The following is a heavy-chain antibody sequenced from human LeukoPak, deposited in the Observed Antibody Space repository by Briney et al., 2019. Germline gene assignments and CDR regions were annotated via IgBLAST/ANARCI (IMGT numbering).Heavy chain of an antibody. CDR1: RGSIFSSEYY. CDR3: ARLPYYYDRSGYSYWYFDL. V-gene: IGHV4-39*01. D-gene: IGHD3-22*01. Sequence: SETLSLTCTVSRGSIFSSEYYWGWVRQPPGKGLEWLASVYYRGSAYYNPSLKSRLTISVDTSRTRFSLKLTSVTAADTAVYYCARLPYYYDRSGYSYWYFDLWGRGTLVTVSS. J-gene: IGHJ2*01. CDR2: VYYRGSA.